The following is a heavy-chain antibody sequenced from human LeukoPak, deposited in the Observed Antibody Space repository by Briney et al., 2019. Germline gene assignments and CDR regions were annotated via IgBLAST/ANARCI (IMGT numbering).Heavy chain of an antibody. Sequence: PGGSLRLSCAASGFTLSDYYISWVRQAPGKGLEWVSYIDSSRSHTNYADSVKGRFTISRDNAKNSLYLQMNSLRAEDTAVDYFAGGGHGAADNWGRGTLVTVSS. CDR1: GFTLSDYY. D-gene: IGHD1-26*01. V-gene: IGHV3-11*05. CDR2: IDSSRSHT. CDR3: AGGGHGAADN. J-gene: IGHJ4*02.